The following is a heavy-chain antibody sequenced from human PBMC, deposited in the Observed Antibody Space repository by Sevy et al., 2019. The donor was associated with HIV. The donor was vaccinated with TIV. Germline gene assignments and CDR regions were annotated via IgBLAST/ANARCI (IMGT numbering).Heavy chain of an antibody. J-gene: IGHJ5*02. Sequence: GGSLRLSCAASGFPFSSYAMSLVRQAPGKGQEWVSSIDGSGGSSYYAYSVKGRFTISRDNSKKTLYLQMNNLRADDTAVYYCAKAHDYSNYWFDPWGQGTLVTVSS. CDR3: AKAHDYSNYWFDP. V-gene: IGHV3-23*01. D-gene: IGHD4-4*01. CDR2: IDGSGGSS. CDR1: GFPFSSYA.